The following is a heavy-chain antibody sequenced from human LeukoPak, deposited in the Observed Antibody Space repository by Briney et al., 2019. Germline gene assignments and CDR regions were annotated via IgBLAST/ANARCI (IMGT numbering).Heavy chain of an antibody. J-gene: IGHJ3*02. CDR2: IYYSGST. Sequence: SETLSLTCTVSGGSIFSTYYWGWIRQPPGKGPEWVGGIYYSGSTYYNPSLESRVTISVDTSKSQFSLRLSSVTAADTAVYYCVRTYSIGWSTGVFDIWGQGTMVTVSS. D-gene: IGHD6-19*01. CDR3: VRTYSIGWSTGVFDI. V-gene: IGHV4-39*01. CDR1: GGSIFSTYY.